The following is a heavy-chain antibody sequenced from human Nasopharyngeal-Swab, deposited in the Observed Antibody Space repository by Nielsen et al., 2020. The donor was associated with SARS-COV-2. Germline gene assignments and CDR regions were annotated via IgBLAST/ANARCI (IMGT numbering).Heavy chain of an antibody. J-gene: IGHJ6*02. CDR1: GFTFSSYS. Sequence: GGSLRLSCAASGFTFSSYSMNWVRQAPGKGLEWVSSISSSSSYIYYADSVKGRYTISRDNAKNSLYLQMNSLRAEDTAVYYCARTAAASENGMDVWGQGTTVTVSS. D-gene: IGHD2-2*01. CDR2: ISSSSSYI. V-gene: IGHV3-21*01. CDR3: ARTAAASENGMDV.